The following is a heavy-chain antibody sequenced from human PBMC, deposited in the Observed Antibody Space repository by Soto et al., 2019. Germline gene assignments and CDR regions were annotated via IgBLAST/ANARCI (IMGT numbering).Heavy chain of an antibody. CDR1: GFTFNAYA. D-gene: IGHD4-4*01. Sequence: EVQLLESGGGLVLPGGSLSLSCAASGFTFNAYAMTWVRQAPGKGLEWVSAIGGSGGNRYYAASVKGRFTISRDNSKDALDLQMTSLRVEDTAVYYCARVASDYINSVDHWGQGILVTVSS. CDR3: ARVASDYINSVDH. V-gene: IGHV3-23*01. CDR2: IGGSGGNR. J-gene: IGHJ4*02.